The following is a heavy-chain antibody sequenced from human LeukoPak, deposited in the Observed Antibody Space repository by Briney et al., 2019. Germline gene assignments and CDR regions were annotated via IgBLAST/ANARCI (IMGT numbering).Heavy chain of an antibody. Sequence: PSETLSLTCAVYGGSFSGYYWSWIRQPPGKGLEWIGEINHSGSTNYNPSLKSRVTISVDTSKNQFSLKLSSVTAADTAVYYCARGPLLRFLEWLDYPSYYYYYGMDVWGQGTTVTVSS. CDR1: GGSFSGYY. D-gene: IGHD3-3*01. CDR3: ARGPLLRFLEWLDYPSYYYYYGMDV. V-gene: IGHV4-34*01. CDR2: INHSGST. J-gene: IGHJ6*02.